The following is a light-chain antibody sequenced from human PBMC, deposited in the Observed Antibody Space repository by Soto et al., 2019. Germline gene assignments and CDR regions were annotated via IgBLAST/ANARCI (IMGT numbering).Light chain of an antibody. Sequence: QSALTQPASVSGSPGQSITISCTGTSSDVGRYNYVSWCQQHPGKAPKLIIYDVNTRPSGVSNRFSGSKSGNTASLIISGLQAEDEADYYCSSYTSSSTVVFGGGTKLTVL. V-gene: IGLV2-14*01. CDR3: SSYTSSSTVV. J-gene: IGLJ2*01. CDR1: SSDVGRYNY. CDR2: DVN.